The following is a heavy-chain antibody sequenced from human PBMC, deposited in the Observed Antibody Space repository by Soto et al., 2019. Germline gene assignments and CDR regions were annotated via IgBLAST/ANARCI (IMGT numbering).Heavy chain of an antibody. CDR2: ISGGNTI. Sequence: QVQVVESGGGLVKPGGSLRLSCAGSGFTFSDYYMSWIRQIPGKGLEWISYISGGNTIYYIDSVKGGLTLSRDSAKNSLYLQRDSLRAEDTAVYYCVRGHSGLDIWGQGTMVTVSS. J-gene: IGHJ3*02. CDR3: VRGHSGLDI. V-gene: IGHV3-11*01. D-gene: IGHD5-12*01. CDR1: GFTFSDYY.